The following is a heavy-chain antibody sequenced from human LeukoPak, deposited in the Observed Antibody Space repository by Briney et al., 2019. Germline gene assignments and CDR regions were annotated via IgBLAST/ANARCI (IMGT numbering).Heavy chain of an antibody. CDR2: INHSGST. CDR3: ARGPDERTIRYFDWLYTY. CDR1: GGSFSGYY. J-gene: IGHJ4*02. V-gene: IGHV4-34*01. D-gene: IGHD3-9*01. Sequence: SETLSLTCAVYGGSFSGYYWSWIRQPPEKGLEWIGEINHSGSTNYNPSLKSRVTISVDTSKNQFSLKLSSVTAADTAVYYCARGPDERTIRYFDWLYTYWGQGTLVTVSS.